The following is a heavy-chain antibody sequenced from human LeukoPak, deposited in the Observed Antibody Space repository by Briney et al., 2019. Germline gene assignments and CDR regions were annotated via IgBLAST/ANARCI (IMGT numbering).Heavy chain of an antibody. CDR3: ARDNSVEDTAWWFDP. CDR2: INPSGGST. CDR1: GYTFIDHY. Sequence: ASVKVSCKASGYTFIDHYIHWVRQAPGQGLEWMGIINPSGGSTSYAQKFQGRVTMTRDMSTSTDYMELSSLRSEDTAVYYCARDNSVEDTAWWFDPWGQGTLVTVSS. V-gene: IGHV1-46*01. J-gene: IGHJ5*02. D-gene: IGHD4-23*01.